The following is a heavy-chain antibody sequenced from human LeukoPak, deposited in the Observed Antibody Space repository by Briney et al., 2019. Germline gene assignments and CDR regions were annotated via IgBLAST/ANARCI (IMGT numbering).Heavy chain of an antibody. CDR3: AKDLTSATWGRYDAFDI. Sequence: PGRSLRLSCAASGFTFRSYGMHWVRQAPGKGLEWVSAISGSGGSTYFANSVKGRFTISRDNSKNTLNLQMNSLRAEDTAIYYCAKDLTSATWGRYDAFDIWGQGTLVTVSS. CDR1: GFTFRSYG. CDR2: ISGSGGST. J-gene: IGHJ3*02. V-gene: IGHV3-23*01. D-gene: IGHD3-16*01.